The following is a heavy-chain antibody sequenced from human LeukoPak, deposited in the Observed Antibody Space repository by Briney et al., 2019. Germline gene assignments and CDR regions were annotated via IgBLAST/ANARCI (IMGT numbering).Heavy chain of an antibody. CDR2: INHSGST. V-gene: IGHV4-34*01. Sequence: SETLSLTCAVYGGSFSGYYWSWIRQPPGKGLEWIGEINHSGSTNYNPSLKSRVTISVDTSKNQFSLKLSSVTAADTAVYYCARVRYNWKLYRFDYWGQGTLVTVSS. D-gene: IGHD1-20*01. CDR1: GGSFSGYY. J-gene: IGHJ4*02. CDR3: ARVRYNWKLYRFDY.